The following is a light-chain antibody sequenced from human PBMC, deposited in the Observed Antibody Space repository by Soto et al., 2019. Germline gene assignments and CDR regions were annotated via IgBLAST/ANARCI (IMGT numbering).Light chain of an antibody. Sequence: GASSDVGGYNYVSWYQQHPGKAPKLMIYEVSHRPSEISNRFSGSKSGNTASLTISGLQAEDEADYYCSSYTSSTTLHVFGTGTKVTVL. CDR2: EVS. CDR1: SSDVGGYNY. CDR3: SSYTSSTTLHV. J-gene: IGLJ1*01. V-gene: IGLV2-14*01.